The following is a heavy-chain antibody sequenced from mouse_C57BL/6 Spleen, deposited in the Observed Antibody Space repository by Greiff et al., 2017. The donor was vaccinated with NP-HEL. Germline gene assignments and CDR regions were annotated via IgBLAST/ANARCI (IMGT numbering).Heavy chain of an antibody. CDR1: GFNIKDYY. D-gene: IGHD3-2*02. J-gene: IGHJ3*01. CDR2: IDPEDGET. V-gene: IGHV14-2*01. CDR3: AREDSSGPVWFAY. Sequence: DVKLQESGAELVKPGASVKLSCTASGFNIKDYYMHWVKQRTEQGLEWIGRIDPEDGETKYAPKFQGKATITADTSSNTAYLQLSSLTSEDTAVYYCAREDSSGPVWFAYWGQGTLVTVSA.